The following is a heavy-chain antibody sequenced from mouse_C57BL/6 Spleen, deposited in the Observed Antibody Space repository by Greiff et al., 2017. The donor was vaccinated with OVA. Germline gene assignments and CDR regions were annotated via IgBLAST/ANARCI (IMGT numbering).Heavy chain of an antibody. D-gene: IGHD3-2*02. CDR1: GFSLTSYA. J-gene: IGHJ2*01. V-gene: IGHV2-9-1*01. CDR3: ARMGSSGSYYFDY. CDR2: IWTGGGT. Sequence: QVQLQQSGPGLVAPSQSLSITCTVSGFSLTSYAISWVRQPPGKGLEWLGVIWTGGGTNSNTPLKSRLSISKDNSKSQVFLKRNSLQTDDTAMYYCARMGSSGSYYFDYWGQGTTLTVSS.